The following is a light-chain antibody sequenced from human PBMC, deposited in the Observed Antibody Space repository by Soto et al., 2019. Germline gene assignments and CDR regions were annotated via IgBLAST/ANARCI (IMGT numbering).Light chain of an antibody. CDR1: QSISIW. CDR2: KAS. Sequence: DIQMTQSPSTLSASVGDRVTITCRASQSISIWLAWYQQKPGKAPKLLIYKASSLESGVPSRFSGSGSGTEFTLTISSLQPDDFATYYCQQYHTYLLTFGGGTKVEIK. V-gene: IGKV1-5*03. J-gene: IGKJ4*01. CDR3: QQYHTYLLT.